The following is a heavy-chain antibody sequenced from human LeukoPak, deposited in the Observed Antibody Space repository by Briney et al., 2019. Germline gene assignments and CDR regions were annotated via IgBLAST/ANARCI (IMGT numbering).Heavy chain of an antibody. CDR3: ARDRPREGFDY. D-gene: IGHD1-26*01. V-gene: IGHV1-69*13. CDR2: IIPIFGTP. CDR1: GGSFSTYA. J-gene: IGHJ4*02. Sequence: SVKVSCKASGGSFSTYAISWVRQAPGQGLEWMGEIIPIFGTPKYAQNFQGRVTLTADESTSTAYMELSSLRSEDTAVYYCARDRPREGFDYWGQGTLVTVSS.